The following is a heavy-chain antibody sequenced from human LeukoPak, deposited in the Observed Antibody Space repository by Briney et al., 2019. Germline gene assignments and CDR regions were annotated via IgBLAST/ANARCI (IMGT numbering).Heavy chain of an antibody. J-gene: IGHJ5*02. Sequence: GASVKVSCKASGYIFTDYRLHWVRQARGQGLEWMGRINPKSGDTNYAQKFQGRVTMTIDTSITTAYMELRRLKSDDTAFYFCATEDSRSGSYYDPWGQGTLVTVSS. CDR1: GYIFTDYR. V-gene: IGHV1-2*06. CDR2: INPKSGDT. CDR3: ATEDSRSGSYYDP. D-gene: IGHD1-26*01.